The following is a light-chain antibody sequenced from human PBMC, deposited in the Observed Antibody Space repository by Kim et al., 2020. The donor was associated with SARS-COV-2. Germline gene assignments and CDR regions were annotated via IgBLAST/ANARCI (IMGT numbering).Light chain of an antibody. CDR1: QSVSTN. CDR2: GAT. Sequence: VSPGERATLPCRASQSVSTNLAWYQHKPGQAPRLLIYGATTRATGIPARIGGSGSGTEFTLTISSLQSEDFAVYYCQQYNTWLITFGQGTRLEIK. J-gene: IGKJ5*01. CDR3: QQYNTWLIT. V-gene: IGKV3D-15*01.